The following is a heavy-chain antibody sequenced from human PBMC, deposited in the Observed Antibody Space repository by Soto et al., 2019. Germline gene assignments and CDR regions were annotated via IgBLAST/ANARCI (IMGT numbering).Heavy chain of an antibody. V-gene: IGHV3-7*03. CDR1: GFTLSSYW. J-gene: IGHJ6*02. CDR2: IKQDGSEK. CDR3: ARRVAGPDYYYYYGMDV. Sequence: LRLSCAASGFTLSSYWMSWVRQAPGKGLEWVANIKQDGSEKYYVDSVKGRFTISRDNAKNSLYLQMNSLRAEDTAVYYCARRVAGPDYYYYYGMDVWGQGTTVTVSS. D-gene: IGHD6-19*01.